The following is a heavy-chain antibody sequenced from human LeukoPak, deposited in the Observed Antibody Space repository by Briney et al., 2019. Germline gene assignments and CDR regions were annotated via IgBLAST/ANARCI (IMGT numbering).Heavy chain of an antibody. Sequence: PSQTLSLTCTVSGDPISSASYYWSWIRQPAGKGLEWIGRIYSGGSTNYNPSLKSRVTISVDTSKNQFSLKLSSVTAADTAVYYYAREGSIYFSDSSGYLGYWGQGTLVTVSS. CDR3: AREGSIYFSDSSGYLGY. CDR1: GDPISSASYY. D-gene: IGHD3-22*01. V-gene: IGHV4-61*02. J-gene: IGHJ4*02. CDR2: IYSGGST.